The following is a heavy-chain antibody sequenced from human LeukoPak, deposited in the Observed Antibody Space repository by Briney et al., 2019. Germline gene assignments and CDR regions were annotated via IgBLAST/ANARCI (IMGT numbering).Heavy chain of an antibody. CDR3: AKAAVTTMFADYYYMDV. V-gene: IGHV3-23*01. CDR2: ISGSGDNT. CDR1: GLTFVRYA. Sequence: PGGSLRLSCAASGLTFVRYAMSWVRQAPGKGLEWVSLISGSGDNTYYADSVKGRFTISRDNYKNTLYLHMKSLRAEDTAIYYCAKAAVTTMFADYYYMDVWGNGTTVTVSS. J-gene: IGHJ6*03. D-gene: IGHD4-17*01.